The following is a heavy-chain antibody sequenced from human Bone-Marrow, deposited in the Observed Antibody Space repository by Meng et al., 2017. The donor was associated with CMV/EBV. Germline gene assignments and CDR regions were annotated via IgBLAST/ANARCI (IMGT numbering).Heavy chain of an antibody. CDR1: GYTFTSYD. Sequence: ASVNVSCKASGYTFTSYDINWVRQATGQGLEWMGWMNPNSGNTGYAQKFQGRVTITRNTSISTAYMELSSLRSEDTAVYYCARVVPAATLIYYYYGMDVWGQGTTVTVSS. CDR3: ARVVPAATLIYYYYGMDV. V-gene: IGHV1-8*03. J-gene: IGHJ6*02. D-gene: IGHD2-2*01. CDR2: MNPNSGNT.